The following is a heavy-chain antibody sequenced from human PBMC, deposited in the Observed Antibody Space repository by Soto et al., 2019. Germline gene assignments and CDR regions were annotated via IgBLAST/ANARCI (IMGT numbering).Heavy chain of an antibody. V-gene: IGHV3-74*01. CDR2: ISDDGSSV. Sequence: GGSLRLSCAASGFTFSNSWMNWVRQAPGKGLVWVSLISDDGSSVNYADSVKGRFTISRDNAQNTVSLQMNSLRAEDAAVYYCLTGSGGHWGQGTLVTVSS. D-gene: IGHD6-25*01. CDR1: GFTFSNSW. J-gene: IGHJ4*02. CDR3: LTGSGGH.